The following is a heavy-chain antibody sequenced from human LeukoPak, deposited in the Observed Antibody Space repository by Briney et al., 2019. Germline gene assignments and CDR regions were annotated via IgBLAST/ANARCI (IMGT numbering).Heavy chain of an antibody. CDR1: GFTFGDYA. J-gene: IGHJ4*02. Sequence: PGGSLKLSCKSSGFTFGDYAMSWVRQAPGKGLEWVGFIRSKAYGGTTGYAASVKGRFTVSRDDSKSTAYLQMNSLKTEDTAVYYCSRTDPSTTLIDYWGPGTLVTVSS. D-gene: IGHD4-11*01. CDR3: SRTDPSTTLIDY. V-gene: IGHV3-49*04. CDR2: IRSKAYGGTT.